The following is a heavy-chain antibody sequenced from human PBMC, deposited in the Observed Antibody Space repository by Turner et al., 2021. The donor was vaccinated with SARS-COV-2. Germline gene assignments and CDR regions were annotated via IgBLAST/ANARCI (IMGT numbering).Heavy chain of an antibody. V-gene: IGHV3-23*04. CDR2: FSAGGGST. J-gene: IGHJ4*02. D-gene: IGHD6-25*01. CDR1: GFTFSSYG. CDR3: AKVPPSGDYFDY. Sequence: VQLVESGGGVVQPGRSLRLSCAASGFTFSSYGMHWVRQAPGKGLEWVSAFSAGGGSTYYADSVKGRFTISRDNSKNTLYLQMNSLRAEDTAVYYCAKVPPSGDYFDYWGQGTLVTVSS.